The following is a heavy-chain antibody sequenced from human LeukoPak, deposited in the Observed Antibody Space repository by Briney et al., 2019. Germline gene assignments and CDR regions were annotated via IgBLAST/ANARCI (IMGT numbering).Heavy chain of an antibody. CDR2: ITDSGDTT. J-gene: IGHJ4*02. V-gene: IGHV3-23*01. Sequence: GSLRLSCAASGLAFSNYAMTWVRQVPGKGLEWVSVITDSGDTTYYADSVKGRFTISRDNSKNTLYLQMNSLRAEDTAVYYCAKDLGMQVWFPLWGQGTLVTVSS. CDR3: AKDLGMQVWFPL. CDR1: GLAFSNYA. D-gene: IGHD5-18*01.